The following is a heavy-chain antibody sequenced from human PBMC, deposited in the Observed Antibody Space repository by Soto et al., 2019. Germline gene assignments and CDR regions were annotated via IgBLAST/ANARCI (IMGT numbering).Heavy chain of an antibody. D-gene: IGHD1-26*01. Sequence: GSLRLSCAASGFTFSRYSMNWVRQAPGKGLEWISYISSSSGSIHYADSVRGRFTISRDNAKNSLYLQMNSLRADDTAVYYCGRDDSWDFDSWGQGTMVNVSS. CDR2: ISSSSGSI. CDR3: GRDDSWDFDS. J-gene: IGHJ3*02. V-gene: IGHV3-48*01. CDR1: GFTFSRYS.